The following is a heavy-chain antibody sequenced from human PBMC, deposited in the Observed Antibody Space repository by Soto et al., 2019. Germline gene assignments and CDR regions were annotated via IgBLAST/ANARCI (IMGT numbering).Heavy chain of an antibody. D-gene: IGHD6-13*01. CDR1: GFTFSSYA. CDR3: AKDHSSSWQYYYYYGMDV. CDR2: ISGSGGST. Sequence: GGSLRLSCAASGFTFSSYAMSWVRQAPGKGLEWVSAISGSGGSTHYADSVKGRFTISRDNSKNTLYLQMNSLRAEDTAVYYCAKDHSSSWQYYYYYGMDVWGQGTTVTVSS. J-gene: IGHJ6*02. V-gene: IGHV3-23*01.